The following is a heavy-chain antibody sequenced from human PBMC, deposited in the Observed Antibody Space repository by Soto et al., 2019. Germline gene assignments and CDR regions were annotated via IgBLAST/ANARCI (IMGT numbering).Heavy chain of an antibody. CDR3: AREGGVLRLSNWLDP. V-gene: IGHV4-61*01. CDR2: ISHSGST. J-gene: IGHJ5*02. D-gene: IGHD3-3*01. Sequence: QLQLQESGPGLVKPSATLSLTCTVSGDSVSSDSYYWSWIRQPPGKRMEWIGYISHSGSTSYNPSLQSRVSMSIYTSKNQFFLELSSLTAADTAIYYCAREGGVLRLSNWLDPWGQGTLVTVSA. CDR1: GDSVSSDSYY.